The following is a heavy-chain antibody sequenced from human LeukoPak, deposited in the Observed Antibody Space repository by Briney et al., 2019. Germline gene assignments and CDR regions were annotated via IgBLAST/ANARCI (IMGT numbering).Heavy chain of an antibody. CDR3: AQDPRPYSAVPMGY. CDR1: GFMFSDYA. V-gene: IGHV3-23*01. CDR2: ISSSGGTT. Sequence: GGSLRLSCVASGFMFSDYAMSWVRQAPGKGREWVSSISSSGGTTFYADSLKGRFTISRDLLQKTVHLDMKAMRAEDTAVYYCAQDPRPYSAVPMGYWGQGTLVTVSP. D-gene: IGHD2-21*01. J-gene: IGHJ4*02.